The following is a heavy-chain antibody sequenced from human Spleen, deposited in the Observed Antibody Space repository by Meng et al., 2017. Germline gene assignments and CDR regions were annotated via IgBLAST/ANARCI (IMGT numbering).Heavy chain of an antibody. Sequence: QVQLQQWDAGLFQPSETLSLTFAGSGASFSAYYWSWIRQPPGKGLEWVGEITYSGSTNYNPSLKSRVTMSGDASKNQFSLKLNSVTAADTAVYYCARRVGYNYFDYWGQGTLVTVSS. CDR2: ITYSGST. CDR1: GASFSAYY. CDR3: ARRVGYNYFDY. J-gene: IGHJ4*02. V-gene: IGHV4-34*01. D-gene: IGHD5-24*01.